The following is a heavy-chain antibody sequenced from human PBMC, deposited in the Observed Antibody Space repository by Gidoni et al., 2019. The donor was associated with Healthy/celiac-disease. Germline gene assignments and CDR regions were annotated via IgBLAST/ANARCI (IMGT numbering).Heavy chain of an antibody. J-gene: IGHJ4*02. CDR2: IYYSGST. V-gene: IGHV4-39*01. Sequence: QLQLQESGPGLVTPSETLPLTCTVSGGSISSSSYYWGWIRQPPGTGLEWSGSIYYSGSTYYNPSLKSRVTISVDTSKNQFSLKLSSVTAADTAVYYCARLVYSSGWDYWGQGTLVTVSS. CDR1: GGSISSSSYY. D-gene: IGHD6-19*01. CDR3: ARLVYSSGWDY.